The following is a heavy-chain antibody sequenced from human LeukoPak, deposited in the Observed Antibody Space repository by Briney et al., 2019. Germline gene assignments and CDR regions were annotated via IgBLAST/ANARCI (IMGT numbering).Heavy chain of an antibody. CDR3: ASSGTGELFFS. Sequence: GGSLRLSCAASGFTFSSYEMNWVRQAPGKGLKWVSYITSSGGTIYYADSVKGRFTISRDNAKNSLYLQMNSLRAEDTAVYYCASSGTGELFFSWGQGTLVTVSS. CDR1: GFTFSSYE. V-gene: IGHV3-48*03. J-gene: IGHJ5*02. D-gene: IGHD3-10*01. CDR2: ITSSGGTI.